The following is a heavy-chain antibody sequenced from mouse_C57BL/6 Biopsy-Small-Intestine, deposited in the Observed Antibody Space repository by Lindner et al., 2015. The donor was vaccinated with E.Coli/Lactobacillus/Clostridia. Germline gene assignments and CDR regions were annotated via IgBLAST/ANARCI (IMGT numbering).Heavy chain of an antibody. D-gene: IGHD2-14*01. V-gene: IGHV1-82*01. J-gene: IGHJ2*01. CDR3: ARGTRLDF. Sequence: VQLQESGPELVKPGASMKISCRASGYAISSSWMNWVKQRPGKGLEWIGRTYPGEGETVYNGKFKGKATLTADKSSSTVYMQLTSLTSEDSAVYFCARGTRLDFWGQGTTLTVSS. CDR1: GYAISSSW. CDR2: TYPGEGET.